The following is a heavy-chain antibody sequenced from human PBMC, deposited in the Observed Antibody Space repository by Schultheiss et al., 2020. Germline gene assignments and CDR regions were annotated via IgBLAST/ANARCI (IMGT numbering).Heavy chain of an antibody. J-gene: IGHJ6*02. CDR2: IYWDDDK. D-gene: IGHD4-23*01. CDR1: GFSLSTSGMR. V-gene: IGHV2-5*08. CDR3: AHSGGYYYYYGMDV. Sequence: SGPTLVKPTQTLTLTCTFSGFSLSTSGMRVSWIRQPPGKALEWLALIYWDDDKRYSPSLKSRLTITKDTSKNQVVLTMTNMDPVDTATYYCAHSGGYYYYYGMDVWGQGTTVTVSS.